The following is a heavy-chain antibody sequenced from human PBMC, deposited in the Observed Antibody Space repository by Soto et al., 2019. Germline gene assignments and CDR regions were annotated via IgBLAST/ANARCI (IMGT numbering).Heavy chain of an antibody. CDR3: ARVGNGWYFDY. CDR2: IWYDGSNK. CDR1: GFTFSSYG. D-gene: IGHD6-19*01. Sequence: QVQLVESGGGVVQPGRSLRLSCVASGFTFSSYGMHWVRQAPGKGLEWVAIIWYDGSNKYYGDSVKGRFTISRDNSKNMLYLQINSLRAEDTAVYYCARVGNGWYFDYWGQGTLVTVSS. V-gene: IGHV3-33*01. J-gene: IGHJ4*02.